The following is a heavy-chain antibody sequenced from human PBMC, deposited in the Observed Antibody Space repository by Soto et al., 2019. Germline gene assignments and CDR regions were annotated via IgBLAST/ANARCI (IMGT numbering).Heavy chain of an antibody. CDR2: INAYNGNT. V-gene: IGHV1-18*01. Sequence: QVQLVQSGAEVKKPGASVKVSCKASGYTFTTYGISWVRQAPGQGLEWMGWINAYNGNTNYAQKLQGRVTMTTDTSTITAYMELRILRSGDTAVYYCARDPVAGTYFEYWGQGTLVTVSS. CDR1: GYTFTTYG. CDR3: ARDPVAGTYFEY. J-gene: IGHJ4*02. D-gene: IGHD6-19*01.